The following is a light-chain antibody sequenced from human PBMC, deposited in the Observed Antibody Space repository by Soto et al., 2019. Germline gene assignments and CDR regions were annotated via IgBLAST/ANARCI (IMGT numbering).Light chain of an antibody. CDR2: DAS. CDR1: EVYRF. Sequence: IMFTPASAPPAFVPRGRAPLLLQGHSEVYRFLAWEQQKPGQDPRPLIYDASHRATGIPARFSGSGSGTDFTLTISSLEPEDFAVDYCHQRSNWPRTFGQGTKV. V-gene: IGKV3-11*01. J-gene: IGKJ1*01. CDR3: HQRSNWPRT.